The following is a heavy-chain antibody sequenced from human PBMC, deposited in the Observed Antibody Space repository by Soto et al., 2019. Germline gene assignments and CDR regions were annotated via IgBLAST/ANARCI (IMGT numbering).Heavy chain of an antibody. J-gene: IGHJ4*02. CDR1: GFTFSNFA. CDR2: ISYDGNNK. D-gene: IGHD2-15*01. V-gene: IGHV3-30*03. CDR3: ATLSGDSVPRW. Sequence: GGSLRLSCAASGFTFSNFALHWVRQAPGKGLEWVAVISYDGNNKYHADSVKGRFTISRDNSKNTLYLQMNSLRAEDTAVYYCATLSGDSVPRWWGQGALVTASS.